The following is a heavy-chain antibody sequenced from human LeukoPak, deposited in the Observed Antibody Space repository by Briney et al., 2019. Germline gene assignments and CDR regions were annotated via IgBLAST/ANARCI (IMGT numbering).Heavy chain of an antibody. CDR3: ARTGRYSSSWYPDY. CDR1: GFTFNRYA. J-gene: IGHJ4*02. V-gene: IGHV3-7*01. D-gene: IGHD6-13*01. CDR2: IKQDGSEK. Sequence: GGSLRLSCAASGFTFNRYAMHWVRQAPGEGLEWVANIKQDGSEKYYVDSVKGRFTISRDNAKNSLYLQMNSLRAEDTAVYYCARTGRYSSSWYPDYWGQGTLVTVSS.